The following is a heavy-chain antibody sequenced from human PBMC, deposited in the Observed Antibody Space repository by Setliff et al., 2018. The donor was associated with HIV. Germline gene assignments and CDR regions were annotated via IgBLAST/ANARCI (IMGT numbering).Heavy chain of an antibody. Sequence: GGSLRLSCAASGFSVSVNCMSWVRQAPGKGLEWVSVIYSSGDTYYENSVKGRFTISRDSSKNMVFLQMNSLRVEDTALYYCARGDVSTWYAFDLWGQGTMVTVSS. CDR1: GFSVSVNC. J-gene: IGHJ3*01. CDR2: IYSSGDT. V-gene: IGHV3-53*01. D-gene: IGHD6-13*01. CDR3: ARGDVSTWYAFDL.